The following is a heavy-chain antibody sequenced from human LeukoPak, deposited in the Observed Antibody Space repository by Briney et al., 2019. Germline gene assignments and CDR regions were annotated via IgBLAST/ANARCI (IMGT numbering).Heavy chain of an antibody. J-gene: IGHJ5*02. Sequence: ASVKVSCKASGYTFTSYYMHWVRQAPGQGLEWMGIINPSGGSTSYAQKFQGRVTMTRDTSTSTVYMELSSLRSEDTAVYYCARDPLWFGHRTWFDPWGQGTLVTVSS. CDR1: GYTFTSYY. CDR3: ARDPLWFGHRTWFDP. D-gene: IGHD3-10*01. V-gene: IGHV1-46*01. CDR2: INPSGGST.